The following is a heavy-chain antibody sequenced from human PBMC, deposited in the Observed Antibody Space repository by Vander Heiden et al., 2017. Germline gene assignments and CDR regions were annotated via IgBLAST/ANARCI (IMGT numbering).Heavy chain of an antibody. CDR1: GFTFRSYA. Sequence: EVQLLESGGGLVQPGVSLRLSCAASGFTFRSYAMSWVRQAPGKGLEWVSAISGSGGSTYYADSVNGRFTISRDNSKNTLYLKMNSLRAEETAVYYCAKGSPYYGGNSNYFDYWGQGTLVTVSS. CDR3: AKGSPYYGGNSNYFDY. D-gene: IGHD4-17*01. V-gene: IGHV3-23*01. CDR2: ISGSGGST. J-gene: IGHJ4*02.